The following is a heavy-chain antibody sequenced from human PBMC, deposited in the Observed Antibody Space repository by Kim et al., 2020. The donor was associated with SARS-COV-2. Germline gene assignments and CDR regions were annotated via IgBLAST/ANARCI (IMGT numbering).Heavy chain of an antibody. J-gene: IGHJ6*02. D-gene: IGHD2-2*01. CDR2: IKQDGGAE. CDR1: GFTFSSYW. Sequence: GGSLRLSCAASGFTFSSYWMSWVRQAPGKGLEWVANIKQDGGAEFYVDSLKGRFTISRDNAKNSLYLQMNSLRAEDTAVYYCERDLYQLLLYGGMDVWGQGTTVTVSS. CDR3: ERDLYQLLLYGGMDV. V-gene: IGHV3-7*03.